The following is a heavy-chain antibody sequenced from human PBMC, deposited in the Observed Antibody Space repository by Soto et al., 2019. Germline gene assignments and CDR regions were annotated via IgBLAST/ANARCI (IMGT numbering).Heavy chain of an antibody. CDR1: GGSISSYY. J-gene: IGHJ6*04. CDR3: ARAPTLGMDV. D-gene: IGHD7-27*01. CDR2: IYYSGST. V-gene: IGHV4-59*01. Sequence: SETLSLTCTVSGGSISSYYWSWIRQPPGKGLEWIGYIYYSGSTNYNPSLKSRVTISVDTSKSQFSLKLSSVTAADTAVYYCARAPTLGMDVWGKGTTVTVSS.